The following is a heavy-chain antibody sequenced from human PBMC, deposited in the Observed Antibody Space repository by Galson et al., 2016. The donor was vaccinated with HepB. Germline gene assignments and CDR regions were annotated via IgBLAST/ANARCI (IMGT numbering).Heavy chain of an antibody. CDR1: GFRLSTYS. J-gene: IGHJ5*02. CDR3: MRDGHGDL. Sequence: SLRLSCAASGFRLSTYSINWVRQAPGRGLEWVSTISGQSRYIYYSDSVKGRFTISRDNANNLVSLQMNSLRAEDTAVYFCMRDGHGDLWGRGTLVTVSA. D-gene: IGHD2-8*01. CDR2: ISGQSRYI. V-gene: IGHV3-21*01.